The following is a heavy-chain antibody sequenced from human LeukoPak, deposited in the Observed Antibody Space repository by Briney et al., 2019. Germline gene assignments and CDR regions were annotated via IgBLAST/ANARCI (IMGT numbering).Heavy chain of an antibody. CDR3: ARVTYDSSGYYYFDY. J-gene: IGHJ4*02. D-gene: IGHD3-22*01. CDR1: GYTFTNYD. V-gene: IGHV1-8*01. CDR2: MSPNSGNT. Sequence: ASVKVSCKASGYTFTNYDVNWVRQATGQGLEWMGWMSPNSGNTGYAQKFQGRVSMTRNTSISTAYMELSSLRSEDTAVYLCARVTYDSSGYYYFDYWGQGTLVTVSS.